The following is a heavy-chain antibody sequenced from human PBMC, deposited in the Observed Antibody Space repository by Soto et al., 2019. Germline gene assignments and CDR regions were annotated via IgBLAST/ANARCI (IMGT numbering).Heavy chain of an antibody. D-gene: IGHD5-18*01. Sequence: QVQLVQSGAEVKKPGASVKVSCKASGHTFTSYGISWVRQAPGQGLEWMGWISAYNGNTNYAQKLQGRVTITSDSAPXTAYMELRSLRSDDTAVYYCARDPGYSYGPEYFQHWGQGTLVTVSS. CDR2: ISAYNGNT. CDR1: GHTFTSYG. J-gene: IGHJ1*01. V-gene: IGHV1-18*01. CDR3: ARDPGYSYGPEYFQH.